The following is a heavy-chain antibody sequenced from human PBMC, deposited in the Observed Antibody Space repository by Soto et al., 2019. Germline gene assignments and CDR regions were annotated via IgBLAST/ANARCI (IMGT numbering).Heavy chain of an antibody. D-gene: IGHD3-3*01. CDR3: ARDVGANDLNYYYYYMDV. Sequence: QVQLVESAGGVVQPGRSLRLSCAASGFTFSSYGMHWVRQAPGKGLEWVAVIWYDGSNKYYADSVKGRFTISRDNSKNTLYLQMNSLRAEDTAVYYCARDVGANDLNYYYYYMDVRGKGTTVTVSS. J-gene: IGHJ6*03. CDR2: IWYDGSNK. V-gene: IGHV3-33*01. CDR1: GFTFSSYG.